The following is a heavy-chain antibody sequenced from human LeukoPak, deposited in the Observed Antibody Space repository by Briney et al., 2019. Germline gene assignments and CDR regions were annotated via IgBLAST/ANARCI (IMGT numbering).Heavy chain of an antibody. CDR1: GGSFSGYY. J-gene: IGHJ4*02. CDR2: INHSGST. Sequence: SETLSLTCTVSGGSFSGYYWSWIRQPPGKGLEWIGEINHSGSTNYNPSLKSRVTISVDTSKNQFSLKLSSVTAADTAVYYCARRGIGVDYWGQGTLVTVSS. CDR3: ARRGIGVDY. D-gene: IGHD1-26*01. V-gene: IGHV4-34*01.